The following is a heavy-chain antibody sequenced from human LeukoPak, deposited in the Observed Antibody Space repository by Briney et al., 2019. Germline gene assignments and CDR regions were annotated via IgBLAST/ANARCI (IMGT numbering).Heavy chain of an antibody. V-gene: IGHV1-18*01. CDR1: GYTFTSYG. J-gene: IGHJ4*02. CDR2: ISAYNGNT. Sequence: ASVKVSCKASGYTFTSYGISWVRQAPGQGLEWMGWISAYNGNTNYAQKLQGRVTMTTDTSTSTAYMELRSLRSDDTAVYYCARAPILVVVTGDYFDYWGQGTLVTVSS. CDR3: ARAPILVVVTGDYFDY. D-gene: IGHD3-22*01.